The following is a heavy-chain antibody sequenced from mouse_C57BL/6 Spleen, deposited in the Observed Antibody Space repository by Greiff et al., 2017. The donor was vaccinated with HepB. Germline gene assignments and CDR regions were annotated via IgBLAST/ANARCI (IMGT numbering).Heavy chain of an antibody. V-gene: IGHV1-26*01. D-gene: IGHD2-2*01. Sequence: EVQLQQSGPELVKPGASVKISCKASGYTFTDYYMNWVKQSHGKSLEWIGDINPNNGGTSYNQKFKGKATLTVDKSSSTAYMELRSLTSEDSAVYYCAREATMVTPYYFDYWGQGTTLTVSS. CDR1: GYTFTDYY. CDR3: AREATMVTPYYFDY. J-gene: IGHJ2*01. CDR2: INPNNGGT.